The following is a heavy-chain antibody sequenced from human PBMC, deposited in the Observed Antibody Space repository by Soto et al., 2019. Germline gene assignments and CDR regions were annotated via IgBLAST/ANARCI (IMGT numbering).Heavy chain of an antibody. CDR2: IYYSGST. J-gene: IGHJ6*03. D-gene: IGHD3-3*01. Sequence: PSETLSLTCTVSGGSISSYYWSWIRQPPGKGLEWIGYIYYSGSTNYNPSLKSRVTISVDTSKNQFSLKLSSVTAADTAVYYCARSTPSTIFTVSYMDVWGKGTTVTVSS. V-gene: IGHV4-59*08. CDR1: GGSISSYY. CDR3: ARSTPSTIFTVSYMDV.